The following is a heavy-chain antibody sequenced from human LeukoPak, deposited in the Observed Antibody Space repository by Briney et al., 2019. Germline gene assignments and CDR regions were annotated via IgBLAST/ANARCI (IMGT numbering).Heavy chain of an antibody. V-gene: IGHV4-39*02. CDR3: ARERSADYDSSGFDY. D-gene: IGHD3-22*01. CDR2: FYYSGST. CDR1: GGSISSSYN. J-gene: IGHJ4*02. Sequence: SETLSPTCIVSGGSISSSYNWGWIRQPPGKGLEWIGNFYYSGSTYYNPSLKSRVTISVDTSKNQFSLKLTSMTAADTAVYYCARERSADYDSSGFDYWGQGTLVTVSS.